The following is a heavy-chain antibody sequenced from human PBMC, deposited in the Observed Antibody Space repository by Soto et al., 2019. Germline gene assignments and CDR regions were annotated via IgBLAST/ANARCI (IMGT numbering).Heavy chain of an antibody. Sequence: GGSLRLSCVASGLTFSTHAIGWVRQVPGKGLEWVSTFSGSGGNIYYGESVKGRFTISRDDPKNTLYLDMNSLRVEDTAVYYCAKDPPWTVGPLAMDVWGQGTTVTVSS. D-gene: IGHD2-2*01. CDR3: AKDPPWTVGPLAMDV. CDR1: GLTFSTHA. V-gene: IGHV3-23*01. J-gene: IGHJ6*02. CDR2: FSGSGGNI.